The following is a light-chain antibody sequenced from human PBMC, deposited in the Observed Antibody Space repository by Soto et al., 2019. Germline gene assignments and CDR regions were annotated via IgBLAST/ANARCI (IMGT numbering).Light chain of an antibody. Sequence: DIQMTQSPSSLSASVGDRVTITCRASQSISTYLNWYQQKAGLAPKLLIYAASSLQSGVPSRFSGSGSGTAFTLTISSLQHSDFATYYCQKTYSTQPTFGQGTKVEIK. CDR2: AAS. CDR1: QSISTY. CDR3: QKTYSTQPT. J-gene: IGKJ1*01. V-gene: IGKV1-39*01.